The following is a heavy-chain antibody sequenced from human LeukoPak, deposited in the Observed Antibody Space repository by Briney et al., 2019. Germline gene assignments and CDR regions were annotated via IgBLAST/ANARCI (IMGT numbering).Heavy chain of an antibody. V-gene: IGHV3-30*09. CDR1: GFTFSSYA. J-gene: IGHJ4*02. Sequence: GGSLRLSCAASGFTFSSYAMHWVRQAPGKGLEWVAVISYDGSNKYYADSVKGRFAISRDNSKNALYLQMSSLRPEDTAVYYCARDSYTSGWFKFDYWGQGTLVTVSS. D-gene: IGHD6-19*01. CDR3: ARDSYTSGWFKFDY. CDR2: ISYDGSNK.